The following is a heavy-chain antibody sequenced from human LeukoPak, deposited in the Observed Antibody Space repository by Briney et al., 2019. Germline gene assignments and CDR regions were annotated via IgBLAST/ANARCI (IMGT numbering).Heavy chain of an antibody. D-gene: IGHD2-21*02. J-gene: IGHJ4*02. CDR3: AKDSLPVGGAFDY. CDR1: GFTFSSYA. Sequence: PGGSLRLSCAASGFTFSSYAMSWVRQAPGKGLEWVSAISGSGGSTYYADYVKGRFTISRDNSKNTLYLQMNSLRAEDTAVYYCAKDSLPVGGAFDYWGQGTLVTVSS. CDR2: ISGSGGST. V-gene: IGHV3-23*01.